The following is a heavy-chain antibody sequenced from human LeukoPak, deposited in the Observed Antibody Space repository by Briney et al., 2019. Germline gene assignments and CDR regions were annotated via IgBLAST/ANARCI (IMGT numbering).Heavy chain of an antibody. CDR3: ARVYLLDAFDI. Sequence: ASVKVSCKASGYTFASYDFNWVRQATGQGLEWMGGMNPNSGNTGYVQKFQGRVTMTRNTSISTAYMELSSLRSEDTAVYYCARVYLLDAFDIWGQGTMVTVSS. CDR1: GYTFASYD. V-gene: IGHV1-8*01. D-gene: IGHD2-8*01. CDR2: MNPNSGNT. J-gene: IGHJ3*02.